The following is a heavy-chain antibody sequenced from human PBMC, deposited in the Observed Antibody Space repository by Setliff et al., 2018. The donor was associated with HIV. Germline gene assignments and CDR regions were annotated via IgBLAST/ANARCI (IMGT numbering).Heavy chain of an antibody. V-gene: IGHV5-10-1*01. CDR1: GYSFTNYW. Sequence: GESLKISCKGSGYSFTNYWISWVRQMPGKGLEWMGRIDPTDSYINYSPSFQGHVTISADKSISSAYLQWSSLKASDTAMYYCARLVGLTNYWYFDLWGRGTLVTVSS. CDR2: IDPTDSYI. CDR3: ARLVGLTNYWYFDL. J-gene: IGHJ2*01. D-gene: IGHD1-26*01.